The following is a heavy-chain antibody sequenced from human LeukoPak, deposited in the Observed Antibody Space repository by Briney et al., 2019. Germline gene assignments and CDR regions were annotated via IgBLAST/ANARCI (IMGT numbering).Heavy chain of an antibody. CDR1: GYTFTCYG. CDR3: ARDVSPVAAAGITPYSWFDP. D-gene: IGHD6-13*01. V-gene: IGHV1-18*01. CDR2: ISAYNGNT. J-gene: IGHJ5*02. Sequence: GASVKVSCKASGYTFTCYGISWVRQAPGQGLEWMGWISAYNGNTNYAQKLQGRVTMTTDTSTSTAYMELRSLRSDDTAVYYCARDVSPVAAAGITPYSWFDPWGQGTLVTVSS.